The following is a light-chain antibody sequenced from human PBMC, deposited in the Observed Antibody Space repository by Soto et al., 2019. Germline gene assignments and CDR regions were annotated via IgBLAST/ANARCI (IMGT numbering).Light chain of an antibody. CDR3: LQDYSYPRT. V-gene: IGKV1-6*01. CDR1: QGIRND. J-gene: IGKJ1*01. Sequence: AIQMTQSPSSLSASVGDRVTITCRASQGIRNDVGWYQQKPGKAPELLIYAASSLQTGVPSRLSGSGSGTDFTLTISSLQPEDFATYYCLQDYSYPRTFGQGTKVDIK. CDR2: AAS.